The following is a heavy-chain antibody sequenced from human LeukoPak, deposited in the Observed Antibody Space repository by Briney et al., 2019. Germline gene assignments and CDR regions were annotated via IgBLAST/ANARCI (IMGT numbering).Heavy chain of an antibody. CDR2: ITPNSGGT. CDR3: AREIGLAAPAGYYYYMDV. J-gene: IGHJ6*03. D-gene: IGHD6-13*01. Sequence: ASVKVSCKASGYTFTGYYMHWVRQAPGQGLEWMGWITPNSGGTNYAQKFQGRVTMTRDTSISTAYMELSRLRSDDTAVYYCAREIGLAAPAGYYYYMDVWGKGTTVTVSS. V-gene: IGHV1-2*02. CDR1: GYTFTGYY.